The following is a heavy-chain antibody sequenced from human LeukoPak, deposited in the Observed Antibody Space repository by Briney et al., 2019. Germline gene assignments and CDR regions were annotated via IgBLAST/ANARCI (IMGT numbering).Heavy chain of an antibody. CDR3: ARGVARDYYGSGSYQGV. J-gene: IGHJ6*02. CDR1: GLTFSTYA. V-gene: IGHV3-23*01. CDR2: ISGSGGST. Sequence: PGGSLRLSCAASGLTFSTYAMSWVRQAPGKGLEWVSAISGSGGSTYYADSVKGRFTISRDNAKNSLYLQMNSLRDEDTAVYYCARGVARDYYGSGSYQGVWGQGTTVTVSS. D-gene: IGHD3-10*01.